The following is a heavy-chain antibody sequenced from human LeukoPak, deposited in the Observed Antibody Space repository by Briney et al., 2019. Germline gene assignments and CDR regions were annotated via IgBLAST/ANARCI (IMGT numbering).Heavy chain of an antibody. CDR2: ISGSGGST. V-gene: IGHV3-23*01. Sequence: GGSLGPSCAASGFTFSSYAMSWVRQAPWKGLEWVSAISGSGGSTYYADSVKGRFTISRDNSKNTLYLQMNSLRAEDTAVYYCAKDYYDSSGYYPGPHAFDIWGQGTMVTVSS. CDR1: GFTFSSYA. J-gene: IGHJ3*02. D-gene: IGHD3-22*01. CDR3: AKDYYDSSGYYPGPHAFDI.